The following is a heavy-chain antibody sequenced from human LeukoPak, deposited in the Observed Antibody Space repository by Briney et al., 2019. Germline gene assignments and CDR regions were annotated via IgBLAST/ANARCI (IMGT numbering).Heavy chain of an antibody. V-gene: IGHV4-39*01. CDR2: TYYSGST. D-gene: IGHD6-19*01. Sequence: SETLSLTCTVSGGSISSSSYYWGWIRQPPGKGLEWIGSTYYSGSTYYNPSLKSRVTISVDTSKNQFSLKLSSVTAADTAVYYCARHARIAVAGTDYWGQETLVTVSP. CDR1: GGSISSSSYY. CDR3: ARHARIAVAGTDY. J-gene: IGHJ4*02.